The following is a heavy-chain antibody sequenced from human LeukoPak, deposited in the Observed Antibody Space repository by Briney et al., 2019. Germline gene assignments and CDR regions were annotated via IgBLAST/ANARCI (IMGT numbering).Heavy chain of an antibody. J-gene: IGHJ5*02. CDR3: AKDPYRVVFATGNYLDP. D-gene: IGHD2-15*01. CDR1: GFSFSTYS. CDR2: ISSDETNI. V-gene: IGHV3-30*18. Sequence: GGSLRLSCAASGFSFSTYSFSWVRQAPGKGLEWVAVISSDETNIRYGDSVRGRFTVSRDNAKNTVYLQMNSLGADDTAVYYCAKDPYRVVFATGNYLDPWGQGTLVTVSS.